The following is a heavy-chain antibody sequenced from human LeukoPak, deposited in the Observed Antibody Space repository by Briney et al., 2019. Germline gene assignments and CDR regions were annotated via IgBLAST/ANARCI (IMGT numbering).Heavy chain of an antibody. CDR3: AKDLDIVVVPAAPGYDY. D-gene: IGHD2-2*01. CDR2: ISGSGGST. V-gene: IGHV3-23*01. CDR1: GFTFSSYA. Sequence: GGSLRLSCAASGFTFSSYAVSWVRQAPGKGLEWVSAISGSGGSTYYADSVKGRFTISRDNSKNTLYLQMNSLRAEDTAVYYCAKDLDIVVVPAAPGYDYWGQGTLVTVSS. J-gene: IGHJ4*02.